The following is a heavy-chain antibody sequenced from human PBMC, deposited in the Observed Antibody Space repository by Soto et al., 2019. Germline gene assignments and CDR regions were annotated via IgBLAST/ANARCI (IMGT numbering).Heavy chain of an antibody. J-gene: IGHJ4*02. CDR3: ARQTKSANYYYVSSGSDY. CDR2: IYPGDSDT. D-gene: IGHD3-22*01. V-gene: IGHV5-51*01. Sequence: PGESLKISCKGSGYSFTSYWIGWVRQMPGKGLEWMGIIYPGDSDTRYSPSFQGQVTISADKSISTAYLQWSSLKASDTAMYYCARQTKSANYYYVSSGSDYCGQGTLVTVSS. CDR1: GYSFTSYW.